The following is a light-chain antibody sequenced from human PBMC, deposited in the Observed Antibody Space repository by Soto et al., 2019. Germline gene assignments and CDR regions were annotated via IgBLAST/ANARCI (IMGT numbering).Light chain of an antibody. Sequence: DLQMTTSPYTLSASVVDISQITCRASQNIGTSLAWYQQTPGKAPKLLISDASTLESGVPSRFGGSGSGTEFTLSITSLQPDDFATYYCQQCFWHWTCGKGHKGAIK. CDR2: DAS. V-gene: IGKV1-5*01. J-gene: IGKJ1*01. CDR1: QNIGTS. CDR3: QQCFWHWT.